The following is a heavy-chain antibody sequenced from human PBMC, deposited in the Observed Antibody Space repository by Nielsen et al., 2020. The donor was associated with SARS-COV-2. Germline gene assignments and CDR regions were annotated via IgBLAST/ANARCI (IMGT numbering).Heavy chain of an antibody. D-gene: IGHD2-2*01. CDR3: ARIQLLGYCSSTSCPWNAFDI. Sequence: SGPTLVKPTQTLTLTCTFSGFSLSTSGVGVGWIRQPPGKALEWLALIYWNDDKRYSPSLKSRLTITKDTSKNQVVLTMTNMDPVDTATYYCARIQLLGYCSSTSCPWNAFDIWGQGTMVTVSS. V-gene: IGHV2-5*01. CDR1: GFSLSTSGVG. J-gene: IGHJ3*02. CDR2: IYWNDDK.